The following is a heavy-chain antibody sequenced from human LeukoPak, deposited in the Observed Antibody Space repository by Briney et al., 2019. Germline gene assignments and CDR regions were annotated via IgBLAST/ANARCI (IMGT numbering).Heavy chain of an antibody. J-gene: IGHJ4*02. V-gene: IGHV4-59*01. CDR3: ARTAKYYYGSETYYYFDY. CDR2: ISYSGST. D-gene: IGHD3-10*01. Sequence: PSETLSLTCTVSGGSISRYYWSLIRQPPGKGLEGIGYISYSGSTSQNSSLKSRLTISLATSPNQFSMKLTSVPPADTAVYYCARTAKYYYGSETYYYFDYWGQGTLVTVSS. CDR1: GGSISRYY.